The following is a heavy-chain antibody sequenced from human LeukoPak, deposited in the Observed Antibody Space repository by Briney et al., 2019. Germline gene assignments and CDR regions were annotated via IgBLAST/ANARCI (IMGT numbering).Heavy chain of an antibody. CDR1: GFTFSTYS. Sequence: GGSLRLSCAASGFTFSTYSMNWVRQAPGKGLEWVSYISSSSSTIYYADYVKGRFTISRDNAKNSLYLQMNSLRDEDTAVYYCALVTTVTYHYWGQGTLVTVSS. D-gene: IGHD4-17*01. J-gene: IGHJ4*02. V-gene: IGHV3-48*02. CDR2: ISSSSSTI. CDR3: ALVTTVTYHY.